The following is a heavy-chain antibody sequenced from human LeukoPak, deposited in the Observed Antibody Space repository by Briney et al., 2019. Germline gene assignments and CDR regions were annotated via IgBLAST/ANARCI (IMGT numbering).Heavy chain of an antibody. D-gene: IGHD3-10*01. CDR3: ARDLVWFGDPKCYYNYMDV. CDR2: IKEDGSEK. Sequence: PGGSLRLSCAASGFMFSSYWMSWVRQAPGKGLEWVADIKEDGSEKSYVDSVKGRFTISRDNAKNSLYLQMNTLRAEDTAVYYCARDLVWFGDPKCYYNYMDVWGKGTTVTVSS. CDR1: GFMFSSYW. V-gene: IGHV3-7*01. J-gene: IGHJ6*03.